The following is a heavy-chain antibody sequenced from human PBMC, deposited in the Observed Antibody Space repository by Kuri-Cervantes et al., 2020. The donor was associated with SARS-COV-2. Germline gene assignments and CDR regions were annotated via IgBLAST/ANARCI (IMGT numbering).Heavy chain of an antibody. CDR1: GFTVSSNY. Sequence: GESLKISCAASGFTVSSNYMSWVRQAPGKGLEWVSSISSSSSYIYYADSVKGRFTISRDNAKNTLYLQMNSLRAEDTAVYYCARDLAGGYGSGSEFDYWGQGTLVTVSS. J-gene: IGHJ4*02. CDR2: ISSSSSYI. CDR3: ARDLAGGYGSGSEFDY. V-gene: IGHV3-21*01. D-gene: IGHD3-10*01.